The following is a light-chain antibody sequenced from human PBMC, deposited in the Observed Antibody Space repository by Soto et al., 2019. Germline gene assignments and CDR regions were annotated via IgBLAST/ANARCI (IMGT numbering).Light chain of an antibody. CDR2: GAS. CDR1: ESVSSN. Sequence: VMTQSPATLSVSPGERATLSCRASESVSSNLAWYQQRPGQAPRLLIYGASTRATDTPVRFRGSGSGTEFTLTISSLQFEDFAVYYCQQYNNWPPSIIFGQGTRLEIK. J-gene: IGKJ5*01. CDR3: QQYNNWPPSII. V-gene: IGKV3-15*01.